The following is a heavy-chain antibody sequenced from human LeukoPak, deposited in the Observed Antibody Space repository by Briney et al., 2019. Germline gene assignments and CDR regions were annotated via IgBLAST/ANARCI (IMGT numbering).Heavy chain of an antibody. J-gene: IGHJ4*02. CDR3: ARGEVEGDFDY. Sequence: GGSLRLSCAASGFTFSSYGMHWVRQAPGKGLEWVAVISYDGSNKYYADSVKGRFTISRDNSKNTLYLQMNSLRAEDTAVYYCARGEVEGDFDYWGQGTLVTVSS. CDR2: ISYDGSNK. D-gene: IGHD5-24*01. V-gene: IGHV3-30*03. CDR1: GFTFSSYG.